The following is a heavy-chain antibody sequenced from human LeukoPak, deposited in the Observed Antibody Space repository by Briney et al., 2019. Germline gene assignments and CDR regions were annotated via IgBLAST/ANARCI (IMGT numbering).Heavy chain of an antibody. CDR3: ARVGAVAGTDYFDY. J-gene: IGHJ4*02. V-gene: IGHV4-38-2*02. D-gene: IGHD6-19*01. Sequence: PSETLSLTCTVSGYSISSGYYWGWIRQPPGKGLEWIGSIYHSGSTYYNPSLKSRVTVPVDTSKNQFSLKLSSVTAADTAVYYCARVGAVAGTDYFDYWGQGTLVTVSS. CDR1: GYSISSGYY. CDR2: IYHSGST.